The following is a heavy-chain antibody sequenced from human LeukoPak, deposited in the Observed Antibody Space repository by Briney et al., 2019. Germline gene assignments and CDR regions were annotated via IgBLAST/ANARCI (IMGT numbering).Heavy chain of an antibody. D-gene: IGHD5-12*01. CDR1: GFSFRDFW. Sequence: GGSLRLSCAASGFSFRDFWMTWVRQAPGKGLEWVANVNQGGSVKYYVDSVKGRFTISRDDAKSSLYVQMNSLRDEDTAVYYCARFGYSGWNLEYWGQGTLVTVSS. CDR2: VNQGGSVK. J-gene: IGHJ4*02. CDR3: ARFGYSGWNLEY. V-gene: IGHV3-7*01.